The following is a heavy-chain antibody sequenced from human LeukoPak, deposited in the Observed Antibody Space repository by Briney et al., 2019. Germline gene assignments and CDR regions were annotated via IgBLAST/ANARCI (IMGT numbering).Heavy chain of an antibody. Sequence: GGSLRLSCAASGFTFSAFGMSWVRQAPGKGLEWVSAISGSGGSTYYADSVKGRFTIFRDNSKNTLHLQMNSLRAEDTAVYYCAKGQNYYDSSGFSYWGQGTLVTVSS. CDR1: GFTFSAFG. CDR2: ISGSGGST. D-gene: IGHD3-22*01. J-gene: IGHJ4*02. V-gene: IGHV3-23*01. CDR3: AKGQNYYDSSGFSY.